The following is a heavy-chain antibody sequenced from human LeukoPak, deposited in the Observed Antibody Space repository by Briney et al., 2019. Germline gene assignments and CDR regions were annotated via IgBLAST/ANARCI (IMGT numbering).Heavy chain of an antibody. V-gene: IGHV3-30*18. Sequence: GRSLRLSCVVSGFTFRNYGMHWVRQAPGKGLEWVAVIADDGRAKFYADSVKGRFTISRDNSKNTLYLQMNSLRAEDTAVYYYAKEATWGEWYFDYWGQGTLVTVSS. D-gene: IGHD3-10*01. J-gene: IGHJ4*02. CDR2: IADDGRAK. CDR1: GFTFRNYG. CDR3: AKEATWGEWYFDY.